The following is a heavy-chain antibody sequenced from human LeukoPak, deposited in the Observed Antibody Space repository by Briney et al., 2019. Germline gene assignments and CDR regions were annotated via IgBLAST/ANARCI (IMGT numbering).Heavy chain of an antibody. CDR2: ISPSSSRI. Sequence: GGSLRLSCAASGFTFSSYNMNWVRQAPGKGLEWVSYISPSSSRIDYAASVRGRFTISRDNAKSSLYLQMNGLSTDDTAVYYCARMNYVSSGWGAPFDDWGQGTLVTVSS. V-gene: IGHV3-48*04. CDR3: ARMNYVSSGWGAPFDD. J-gene: IGHJ4*02. D-gene: IGHD1-7*01. CDR1: GFTFSSYN.